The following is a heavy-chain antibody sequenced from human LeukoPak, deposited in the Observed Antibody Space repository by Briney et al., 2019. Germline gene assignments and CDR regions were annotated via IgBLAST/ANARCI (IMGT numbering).Heavy chain of an antibody. D-gene: IGHD1-1*01. Sequence: GRSLRLSCAASGFTFDDYAMHWVRQAPGKGLEWVSGISWNSGSIGYADSVKGRFTISRDNAKNSLYLQMSSLRVEDTAVYYCARDMDQLPDENWGRGTLVTVSS. V-gene: IGHV3-9*01. CDR3: ARDMDQLPDEN. J-gene: IGHJ4*02. CDR2: ISWNSGSI. CDR1: GFTFDDYA.